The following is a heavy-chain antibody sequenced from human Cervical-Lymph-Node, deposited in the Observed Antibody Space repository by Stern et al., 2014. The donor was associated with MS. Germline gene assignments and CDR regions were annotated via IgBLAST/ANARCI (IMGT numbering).Heavy chain of an antibody. CDR3: ARDRRAFLDY. CDR1: GFSFGTSW. V-gene: IGHV3-7*01. Sequence: VHLVESGGGLVQPGGSLRLSCVASGFSFGTSWMSWVRQPPGRGLEWVANIRQDGYDKFYVDSVKGRFTISRDNARNSLYLQMNSLTVADTAVYYCARDRRAFLDYWVQGTHVAVSS. CDR2: IRQDGYDK. D-gene: IGHD2/OR15-2a*01. J-gene: IGHJ4*02.